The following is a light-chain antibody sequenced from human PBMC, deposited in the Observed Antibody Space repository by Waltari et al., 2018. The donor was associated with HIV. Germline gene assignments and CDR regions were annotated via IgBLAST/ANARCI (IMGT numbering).Light chain of an antibody. J-gene: IGLJ1*01. V-gene: IGLV1-47*01. CDR1: SSNIGRNY. CDR2: RNK. Sequence: QSVLTQPPSASGTPGQRVTISFSGSSSNIGRNYVYWYQQLPGSAPKLLIYRNKQRPSGVPDRFSGAKSGTSASLAISGLRSEDEADYYCAVWNDSLSGYVFGTGTKVTV. CDR3: AVWNDSLSGYV.